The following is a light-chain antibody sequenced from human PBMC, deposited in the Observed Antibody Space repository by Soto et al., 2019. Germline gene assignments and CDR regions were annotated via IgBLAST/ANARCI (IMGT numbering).Light chain of an antibody. Sequence: EIVMTQSPATLSVSPGERATLSCRASQSVSSNLAWYQQKPGQAPRLLIYGASTRATGIPARFSGSGSGTEFTITNSSLQSEDFAVYYCQQDNNWPPLTFGGGTKVEIK. CDR1: QSVSSN. CDR2: GAS. J-gene: IGKJ4*01. CDR3: QQDNNWPPLT. V-gene: IGKV3-15*01.